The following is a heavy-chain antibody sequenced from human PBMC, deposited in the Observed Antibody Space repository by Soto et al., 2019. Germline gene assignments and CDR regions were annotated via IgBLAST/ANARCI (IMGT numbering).Heavy chain of an antibody. J-gene: IGHJ5*02. CDR1: GFTFSSYS. V-gene: IGHV3-21*01. Sequence: EVQLVESGGGLVKPGGSLRLSCAASGFTFSSYSMNWVRQAPGKGLEWVSSISSSSSYIYYADSVKGRFTISRDNHKNALYLQINGLRAEDTGVYYCAREFSRSCFLRGNWFDPRGQGSLVTVSS. CDR3: AREFSRSCFLRGNWFDP. CDR2: ISSSSSYI. D-gene: IGHD6-13*01.